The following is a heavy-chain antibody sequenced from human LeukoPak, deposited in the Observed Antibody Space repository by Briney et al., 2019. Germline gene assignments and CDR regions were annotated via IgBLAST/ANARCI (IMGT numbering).Heavy chain of an antibody. Sequence: SETLSLTCTVSGFSISSGYYWAWIRQPPGTGLEWIGSVYHTGGPYYNPSLKSRVTISVDTSRNQFSLRLSSVTAADTAVYYCAREEGATQDANWGQGTLVLVSS. CDR1: GFSISSGYY. J-gene: IGHJ4*02. CDR2: VYHTGGP. CDR3: AREEGATQDAN. V-gene: IGHV4-38-2*02. D-gene: IGHD1-26*01.